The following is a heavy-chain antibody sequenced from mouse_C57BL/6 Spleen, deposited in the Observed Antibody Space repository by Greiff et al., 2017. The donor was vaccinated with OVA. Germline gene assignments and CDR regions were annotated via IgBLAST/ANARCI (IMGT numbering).Heavy chain of an antibody. D-gene: IGHD1-1*01. V-gene: IGHV1-82*01. J-gene: IGHJ4*01. CDR2: IYPGDGDT. CDR1: GYAFSSSW. Sequence: VQLQQSGPELVKPGASVKISCKASGYAFSSSWMNWVKQRPGKGLEWIGRIYPGDGDTNYNGKFKGKATLTADKSSSTAYMQLSSLTSEDSAVYFCAPITTVVALMDYWGQGTSVTVSS. CDR3: APITTVVALMDY.